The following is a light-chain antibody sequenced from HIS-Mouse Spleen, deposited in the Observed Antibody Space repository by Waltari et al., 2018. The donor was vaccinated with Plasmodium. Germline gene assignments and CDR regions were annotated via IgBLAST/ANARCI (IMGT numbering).Light chain of an antibody. J-gene: IGKJ2*01. CDR3: QQYNSYSYT. V-gene: IGKV1-5*03. CDR2: KAS. Sequence: DVQMTQPPSTPSASVRDRRPHTCRASQSISSRLAWYQQKPGKAPKLLIYKASSLESGVPSRFSGSGSGTEFTLTISSLQPDDFATYYCQQYNSYSYTFGQGTKLEIK. CDR1: QSISSR.